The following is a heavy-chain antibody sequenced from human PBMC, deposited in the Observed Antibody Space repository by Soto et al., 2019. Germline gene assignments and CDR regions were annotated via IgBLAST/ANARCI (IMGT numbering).Heavy chain of an antibody. J-gene: IGHJ4*02. CDR1: GFTFSSYG. V-gene: IGHV3-30*18. Sequence: PGGSLRLSCAASGFTFSSYGMHWVRQAPGKGLEWVAVISYDGSNKYYADSVKGRFTISRDNSKNTLYLQMNSLRAEDTAVYYCEKDGSYIPLDYWGQGTLVTNYS. CDR3: EKDGSYIPLDY. D-gene: IGHD1-26*01. CDR2: ISYDGSNK.